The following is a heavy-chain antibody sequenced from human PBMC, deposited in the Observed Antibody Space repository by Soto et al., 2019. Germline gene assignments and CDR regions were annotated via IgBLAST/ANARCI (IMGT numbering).Heavy chain of an antibody. D-gene: IGHD3-22*01. V-gene: IGHV1-69*06. Sequence: SVKVSCKASGGTFSSYAISWVRQAPGQGLEWMGGIIPIFGTANYAQKFQGRVTITADKSASTAYMELSSLRSEDTAVYYCARAPARYYDSSGYYYGRFDPWGQGTLVTVSS. CDR1: GGTFSSYA. J-gene: IGHJ5*02. CDR2: IIPIFGTA. CDR3: ARAPARYYDSSGYYYGRFDP.